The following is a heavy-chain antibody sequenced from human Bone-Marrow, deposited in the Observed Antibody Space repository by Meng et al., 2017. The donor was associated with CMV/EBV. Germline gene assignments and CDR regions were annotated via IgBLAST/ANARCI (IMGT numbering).Heavy chain of an antibody. D-gene: IGHD6-6*01. CDR1: GGSFSGYD. CDR2: INHSGST. V-gene: IGHV4-34*01. Sequence: SEPLSLTCAVYGGSFSGYDWRWIRQPPGKGLEWIGEINHSGSTNYNPSPKSRVTISVDTSKNQFSLKLSSVTTADTAVYYCARGSLRIAARRREGGAFDIGGQGTMVTV. CDR3: ARGSLRIAARRREGGAFDI. J-gene: IGHJ3*02.